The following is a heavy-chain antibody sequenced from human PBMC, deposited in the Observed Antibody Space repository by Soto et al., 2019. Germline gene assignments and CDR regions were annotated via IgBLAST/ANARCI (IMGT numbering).Heavy chain of an antibody. CDR3: ARAAGSGSYRVPFPLLDY. CDR2: INHSGST. V-gene: IGHV4-34*01. D-gene: IGHD3-10*01. CDR1: GGSFSGYY. Sequence: SETLSLTCAVYGGSFSGYYWSWIRQPPGKGLEWIGEINHSGSTNYNPSLKSRVTISVDTSKNQFSLKLSSVTAADTAVYYCARAAGSGSYRVPFPLLDYWGQGTLVTVSS. J-gene: IGHJ4*02.